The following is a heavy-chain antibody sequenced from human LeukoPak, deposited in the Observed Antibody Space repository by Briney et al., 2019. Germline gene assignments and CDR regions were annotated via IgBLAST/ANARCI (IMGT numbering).Heavy chain of an antibody. CDR3: ARGFLTYYYMDV. D-gene: IGHD2/OR15-2a*01. CDR1: GYTFTSYD. CDR2: MNPNSGNT. J-gene: IGHJ6*03. Sequence: GASVKVSCEASGYTFTSYDINWVRQATGQGLEWMGWMNPNSGNTGYAQKFQGRVTMTRNTSISTAYMELSSLRSEDTAVYYCARGFLTYYYMDVWGKGTTVTVSS. V-gene: IGHV1-8*01.